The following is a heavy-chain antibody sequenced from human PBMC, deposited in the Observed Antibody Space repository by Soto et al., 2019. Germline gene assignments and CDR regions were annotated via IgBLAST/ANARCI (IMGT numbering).Heavy chain of an antibody. CDR2: ISAYNGNT. CDR3: AKNRGVIGTRYYYYYGMDV. Sequence: QVQLVQSGAEVKKPGASVKVSCKASGYTFTSYGISWVRQAPGQGLEWMGWISAYNGNTNYAQKLQGRVTMTTDTSTSTAYMELRSLRSDDTAVYYCAKNRGVIGTRYYYYYGMDVWGQGTTVTVSS. D-gene: IGHD3-10*01. J-gene: IGHJ6*02. CDR1: GYTFTSYG. V-gene: IGHV1-18*01.